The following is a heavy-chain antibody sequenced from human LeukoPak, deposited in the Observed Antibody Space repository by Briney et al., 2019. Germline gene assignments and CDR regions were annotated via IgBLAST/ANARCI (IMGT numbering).Heavy chain of an antibody. V-gene: IGHV3-7*04. CDR3: ARVPGTSNYYGSGSPDY. Sequence: GGSLRLSCAASGFPFSSYWMRWVRQAPGKGLEWVANIKKDGDDKHYVDSVKGRFTVSRDNAKTSLYLQMNNLRAEDTAVYYCARVPGTSNYYGSGSPDYWGQGTLVTVSS. J-gene: IGHJ4*02. D-gene: IGHD3-10*01. CDR1: GFPFSSYW. CDR2: IKKDGDDK.